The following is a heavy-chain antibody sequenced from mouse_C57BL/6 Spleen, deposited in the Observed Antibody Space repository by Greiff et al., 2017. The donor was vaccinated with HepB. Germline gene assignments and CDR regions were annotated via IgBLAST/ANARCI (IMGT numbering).Heavy chain of an antibody. D-gene: IGHD3-3*01. Sequence: EVKLMESGPELVKPGASVKMSCKASGYTFTDYNMHWVKQSHGKSLEWIGYINPNNGGTSYNQKFKGKATLTVNKSSSTAYMELRSLTSEDSAVYYCAREGPYFDYWGQGTTLTVSS. CDR3: AREGPYFDY. CDR1: GYTFTDYN. V-gene: IGHV1-22*01. J-gene: IGHJ2*01. CDR2: INPNNGGT.